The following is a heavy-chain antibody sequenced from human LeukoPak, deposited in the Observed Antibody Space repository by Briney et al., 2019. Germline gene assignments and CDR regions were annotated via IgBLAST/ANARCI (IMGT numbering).Heavy chain of an antibody. J-gene: IGHJ4*02. CDR3: ARLLDSGGPGDY. CDR1: GDSISSSSDY. Sequence: SETLSLTCTVSGDSISSSSDYWGWIRQPPGKGLEWIGSIYYSGSTYYNPSLKSRLTISVYTAKNQFALRLSCVPAADAAVYYCARLLDSGGPGDYWGQGTLVTVSS. CDR2: IYYSGST. V-gene: IGHV4-39*01. D-gene: IGHD2-15*01.